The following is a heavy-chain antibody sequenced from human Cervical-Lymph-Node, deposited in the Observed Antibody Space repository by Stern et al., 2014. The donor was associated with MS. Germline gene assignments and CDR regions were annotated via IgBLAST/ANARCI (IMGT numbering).Heavy chain of an antibody. J-gene: IGHJ5*02. V-gene: IGHV3-33*03. CDR1: GFTFSRNG. Sequence: HVQLAQSGGGAVKPGRSLRLSCAASGFTFSRNGMHWVRQAPGKGLEWVAGIWYDGSNDKYVDSVKGRFTITRDNSKNTLYLQMNSLRVEDTAVYYCVAYASGDNINHWGQGTLVTVSS. CDR3: VAYASGDNINH. CDR2: IWYDGSND. D-gene: IGHD6-19*01.